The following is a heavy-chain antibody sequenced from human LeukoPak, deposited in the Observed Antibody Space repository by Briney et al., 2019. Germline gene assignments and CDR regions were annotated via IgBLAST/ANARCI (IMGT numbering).Heavy chain of an antibody. CDR1: GGTFSSYA. CDR2: IIPILGIA. Sequence: SVKVSCKASGGTFSSYAISWVRQAPGQGREWMGRIIPILGIANYAQKFQGRVTITADKSTSTAYMELSSLRSEDTAVYYCARGIAVAYYGMDIWGQGTTVTVSS. J-gene: IGHJ6*02. V-gene: IGHV1-69*04. D-gene: IGHD6-19*01. CDR3: ARGIAVAYYGMDI.